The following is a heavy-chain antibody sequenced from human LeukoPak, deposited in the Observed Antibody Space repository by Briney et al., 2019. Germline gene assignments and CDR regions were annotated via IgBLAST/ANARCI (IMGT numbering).Heavy chain of an antibody. J-gene: IGHJ2*01. CDR2: IYHGGST. Sequence: SGTLSLTCTVSGYSISSGYYWGWIRQPPGKGLEWIGSIYHGGSTYYNPSLKSRVSISVDTSKNQFSLKLSSVTAADTAVYYCARQYIDILTGYYRGELYWFFDLWGRGTLVTVSS. V-gene: IGHV4-38-2*02. CDR1: GYSISSGYY. D-gene: IGHD3-9*01. CDR3: ARQYIDILTGYYRGELYWFFDL.